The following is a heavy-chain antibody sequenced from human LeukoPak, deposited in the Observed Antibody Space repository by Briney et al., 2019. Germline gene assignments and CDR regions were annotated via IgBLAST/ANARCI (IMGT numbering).Heavy chain of an antibody. CDR2: ISYDGSNK. CDR1: GFTFSNYA. J-gene: IGHJ4*02. D-gene: IGHD6-19*01. CDR3: AKDRWRAVAGYFDY. Sequence: GGSLRLSCAASGFTFSNYAMSWVRQAPGKGLEWVAVISYDGSNKYYADSVKGRFTISRDNSKNTLYLQMNSLRAEDTAVYYCAKDRWRAVAGYFDYWGQGTLVTVSS. V-gene: IGHV3-30*18.